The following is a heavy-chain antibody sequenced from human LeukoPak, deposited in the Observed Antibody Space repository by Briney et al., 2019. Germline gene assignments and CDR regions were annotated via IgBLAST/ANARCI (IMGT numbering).Heavy chain of an antibody. J-gene: IGHJ4*02. CDR3: ARVPSLGIVAADFDY. CDR2: INAGNGNT. V-gene: IGHV1-3*01. D-gene: IGHD6-13*01. CDR1: GYTFTSYA. Sequence: ASVKVSCKASGYTFTSYAMHWVRQAPGQRLEWMGWINAGNGNTKYSQKFQGRVTITRGTSASTAYMELSSLRSEDTAVYYCARVPSLGIVAADFDYWGQGTLVTVSS.